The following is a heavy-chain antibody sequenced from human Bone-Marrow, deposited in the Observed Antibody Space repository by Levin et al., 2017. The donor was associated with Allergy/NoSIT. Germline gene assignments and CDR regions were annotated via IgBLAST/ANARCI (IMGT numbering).Heavy chain of an antibody. Sequence: GASVKVSCKASGYTFNAYYIHWVRQAPGQGPEWMGWINPNTGDTKYAQKFQGRVTMTRAASITTAYMELSRLTSDDTAAFYCARGNDFWSGYYFPLDYWGQGTLVTVSS. CDR3: ARGNDFWSGYYFPLDY. V-gene: IGHV1-2*02. CDR2: INPNTGDT. J-gene: IGHJ4*02. CDR1: GYTFNAYY. D-gene: IGHD3-3*01.